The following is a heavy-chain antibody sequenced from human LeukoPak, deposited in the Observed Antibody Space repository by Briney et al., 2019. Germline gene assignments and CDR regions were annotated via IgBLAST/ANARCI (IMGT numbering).Heavy chain of an antibody. CDR2: ISATGDKT. Sequence: GGSLRLSCAASGFTFSAYPMIWVRQTPGEGLEWVSAISATGDKTYSADSVKGRFTISRDNSRNTPSLQMNSLRAEDTAVYYCAKDGGVWGQGTLVTVSS. J-gene: IGHJ1*01. V-gene: IGHV3-23*01. CDR3: AKDGGV. D-gene: IGHD3-3*01. CDR1: GFTFSAYP.